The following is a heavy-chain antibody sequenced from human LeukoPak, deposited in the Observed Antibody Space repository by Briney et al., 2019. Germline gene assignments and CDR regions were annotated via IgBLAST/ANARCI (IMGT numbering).Heavy chain of an antibody. J-gene: IGHJ4*02. V-gene: IGHV3-23*01. Sequence: GGSLRLSGAASGFTFSNYGMSWVRQAPGKGLEWVSAISGSGGSTYYADSVKGRFTISRDNSKNTLYLQMNSLRAEDTAVYYCAKSHHVTAIDYWGQGTLVTVSS. CDR1: GFTFSNYG. D-gene: IGHD2-21*02. CDR2: ISGSGGST. CDR3: AKSHHVTAIDY.